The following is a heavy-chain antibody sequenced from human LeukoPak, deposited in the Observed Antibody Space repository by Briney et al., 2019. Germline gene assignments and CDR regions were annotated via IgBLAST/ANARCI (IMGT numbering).Heavy chain of an antibody. Sequence: PGGSLRLSCAASGFTFSSPAMSWVRQAPGKGLEWVSSITPSGDGTYYAASVKGRFTISRGNSKNTLYLQMDSLRADDTAKYYCAKDSPVATWWGQGTLVTVSS. CDR3: AKDSPVATW. D-gene: IGHD1-26*01. CDR2: ITPSGDGT. J-gene: IGHJ4*02. CDR1: GFTFSSPA. V-gene: IGHV3-23*01.